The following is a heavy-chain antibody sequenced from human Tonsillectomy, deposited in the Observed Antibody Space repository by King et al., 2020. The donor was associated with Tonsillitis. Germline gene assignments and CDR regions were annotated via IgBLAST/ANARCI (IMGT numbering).Heavy chain of an antibody. Sequence: VQLVQSGAEVKKPGASVKVSCKASGYTFTSYYMHWVRQAPGQGLEWMGIINPSGGSTSYAQKFQGRVTMTRDTSTSTVYMELSSLRSEDTAVYYCARGRHDYGSTYYYYGMDVWGQGTTVTVSS. CDR2: INPSGGST. J-gene: IGHJ6*02. V-gene: IGHV1-46*01. D-gene: IGHD4-23*01. CDR3: ARGRHDYGSTYYYYGMDV. CDR1: GYTFTSYY.